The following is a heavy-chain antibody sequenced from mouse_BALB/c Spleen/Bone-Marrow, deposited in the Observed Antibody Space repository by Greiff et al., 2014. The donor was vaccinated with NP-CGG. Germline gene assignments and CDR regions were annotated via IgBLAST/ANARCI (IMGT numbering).Heavy chain of an antibody. V-gene: IGHV1S132*01. J-gene: IGHJ2*01. CDR2: IFPGIGTT. Sequence: VQLQESGAELVKPGASVKLSCKTSGYTFTNYWIQWVKQRPGQGLGWIGEIFPGIGTTYYNEKLKGKATLTIDTSSSTAYMQLSSLTSEDSVVYFCARGGNYGYWGQGTTLTVSS. D-gene: IGHD2-1*01. CDR1: GYTFTNYW. CDR3: ARGGNYGY.